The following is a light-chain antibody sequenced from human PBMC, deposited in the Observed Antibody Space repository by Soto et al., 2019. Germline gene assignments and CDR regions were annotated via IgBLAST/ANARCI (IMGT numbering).Light chain of an antibody. Sequence: QSVLTQPASVSGSPGQSIAISCTGTSGDVGAYDFVSWRQQHPGKAPKLMIYDVSRRPSGVSDRFSGSKSGNTASLIISGLQAEDEAYYYCSSFAGGSTSYVFGTGTKVAVL. J-gene: IGLJ1*01. CDR2: DVS. CDR3: SSFAGGSTSYV. V-gene: IGLV2-14*01. CDR1: SGDVGAYDF.